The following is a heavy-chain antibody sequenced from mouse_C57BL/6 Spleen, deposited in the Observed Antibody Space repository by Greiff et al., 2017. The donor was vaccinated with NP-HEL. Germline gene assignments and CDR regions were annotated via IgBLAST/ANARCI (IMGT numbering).Heavy chain of an antibody. CDR3: TTINYYGSSWFAY. Sequence: VQLQQSGAELVRPGASVTLSCKASGYTFTDYEMHWVKQTPVHGLEWIGAIDPETGGTAYNQKFKGKAILTADKSSSTADMELRSLTSEDSAVYYCTTINYYGSSWFAYWGRGTLVTVSA. J-gene: IGHJ3*01. CDR1: GYTFTDYE. D-gene: IGHD1-1*01. V-gene: IGHV1-15*01. CDR2: IDPETGGT.